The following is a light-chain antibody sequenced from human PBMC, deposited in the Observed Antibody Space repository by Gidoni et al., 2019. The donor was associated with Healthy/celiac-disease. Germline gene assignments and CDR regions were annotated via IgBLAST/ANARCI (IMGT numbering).Light chain of an antibody. CDR3: QQRSNWPT. V-gene: IGKV3-11*01. J-gene: IGKJ1*01. Sequence: EIVLTQSPATLSLSPGERATLSCRASQSVSSYLAWYQQKPDQDPRLLIYDASNRATGIPARFSGSGSGTDFTLTISSLEPEDFAVYYCQQRSNWPTFGQGTKVEIK. CDR1: QSVSSY. CDR2: DAS.